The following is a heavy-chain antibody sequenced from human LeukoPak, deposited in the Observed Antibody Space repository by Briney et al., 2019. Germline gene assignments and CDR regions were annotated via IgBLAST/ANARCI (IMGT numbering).Heavy chain of an antibody. D-gene: IGHD3-9*01. Sequence: SETLSLTCAVYGGSFSGYYWSWIRQPPGKGLEWIGEINHSGSTNYNPSLKSRVTISVDTSKNQFSLKLSSVTAADTAVYYCARRDVHPTGYYSFYYYYMDVWGKGTTVTVSS. CDR3: ARRDVHPTGYYSFYYYYMDV. J-gene: IGHJ6*03. CDR1: GGSFSGYY. V-gene: IGHV4-34*01. CDR2: INHSGST.